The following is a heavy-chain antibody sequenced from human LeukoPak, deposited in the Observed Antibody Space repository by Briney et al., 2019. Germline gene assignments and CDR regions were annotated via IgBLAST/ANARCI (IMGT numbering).Heavy chain of an antibody. D-gene: IGHD5-18*01. V-gene: IGHV3-21*01. J-gene: IGHJ4*02. CDR1: GFTFSSYS. CDR3: ARDPSPLVDTAMAYDH. CDR2: ISSSSSYI. Sequence: GGSLRLSCAASGFTFSSYSMNWVRQAPGKGLEWVSSISSSSSYIYYADSVKGRFTISRDNAKNSLYLQMNSLRAEDTAVYYCARDPSPLVDTAMAYDHWGQGTLVTVSS.